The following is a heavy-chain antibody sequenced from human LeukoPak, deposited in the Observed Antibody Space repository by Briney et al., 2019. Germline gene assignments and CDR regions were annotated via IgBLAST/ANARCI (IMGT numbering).Heavy chain of an antibody. V-gene: IGHV3-23*01. Sequence: GGSLRLSCAASGFTFSTYAMNWVRQAPGKGLEWVSTISGSGDSTYYADSVKGRFTISRDNSKNSLYLQMNSLRAEDTAVYYCAREQIDTISWPFGIDYWGQGTLVTVSS. CDR2: ISGSGDST. J-gene: IGHJ4*02. CDR1: GFTFSTYA. CDR3: AREQIDTISWPFGIDY. D-gene: IGHD6-13*01.